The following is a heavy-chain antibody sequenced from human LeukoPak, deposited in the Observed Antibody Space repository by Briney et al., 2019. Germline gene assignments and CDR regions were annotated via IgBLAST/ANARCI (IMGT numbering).Heavy chain of an antibody. V-gene: IGHV3-48*03. CDR2: ISSSGYTI. CDR3: AREDCSSTSCYDPSVSDY. J-gene: IGHJ4*02. Sequence: GGPLRLSCEASGFTFSHYEMNWVRQAPGKGLEWASYISSSGYTIYYADSVKGRFTISRDNAKNSLYLQMNSLRAEDTAVYYCAREDCSSTSCYDPSVSDYWGQGTLVTVSS. CDR1: GFTFSHYE. D-gene: IGHD2-2*01.